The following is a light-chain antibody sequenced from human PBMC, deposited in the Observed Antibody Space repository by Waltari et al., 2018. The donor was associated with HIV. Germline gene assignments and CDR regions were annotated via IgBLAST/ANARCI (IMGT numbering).Light chain of an antibody. Sequence: DIVLTQSPATPSLSPGDRATLSCRASQSVSSSLAWYQQKPGQAPRLLIYDASNRATGIPARFSGSWSGTDFTLTISSLEPEDFAVYYCQQRSDWPPALTFGGGTKVEIK. CDR1: QSVSSS. V-gene: IGKV3-11*01. CDR3: QQRSDWPPALT. CDR2: DAS. J-gene: IGKJ4*01.